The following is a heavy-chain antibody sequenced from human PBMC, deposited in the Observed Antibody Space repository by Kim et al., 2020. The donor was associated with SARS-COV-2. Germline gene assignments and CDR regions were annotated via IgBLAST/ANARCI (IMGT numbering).Heavy chain of an antibody. Sequence: SETLSLTCTVSGGSISSYYWSWIRQPPGKGLEWIGYIYYSGSTNYNPSLKSRVTISVDTSKNQFSLKLSSVTAADTAVYYCARGDYYGSGSQYHFDYWGQGTLVTVSS. CDR3: ARGDYYGSGSQYHFDY. CDR1: GGSISSYY. J-gene: IGHJ4*02. CDR2: IYYSGST. V-gene: IGHV4-59*01. D-gene: IGHD3-10*01.